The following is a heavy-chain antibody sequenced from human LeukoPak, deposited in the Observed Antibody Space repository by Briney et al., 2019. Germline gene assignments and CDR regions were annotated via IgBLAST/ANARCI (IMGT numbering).Heavy chain of an antibody. Sequence: SDTLSLTCTVSGGSISSYYWSWIRQPAGKGLEWIGRIYTSGSTNYNPSLKSRVTMSVDTSKNQFSLKLSSVTAADTAVYSCARVRKGIEAGQFDYWGQGTLVTVSS. CDR2: IYTSGST. D-gene: IGHD6-19*01. CDR1: GGSISSYY. V-gene: IGHV4-4*07. J-gene: IGHJ4*02. CDR3: ARVRKGIEAGQFDY.